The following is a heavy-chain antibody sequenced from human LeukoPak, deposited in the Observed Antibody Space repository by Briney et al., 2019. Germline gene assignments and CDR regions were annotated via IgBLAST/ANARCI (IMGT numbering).Heavy chain of an antibody. CDR1: GYTFTSYY. CDR2: INPSGGST. CDR3: ARDPGYSYGDSYYYYYMDV. Sequence: ASVKVSCKASGYTFTSYYMHWVRQAPGQGLEWMGIINPSGGSTSYAQKFQGRVTMTRDMSTSTVYMELSSLRSEDTAVYYCARDPGYSYGDSYYYYYMDVWGKGTTVTVSS. J-gene: IGHJ6*03. V-gene: IGHV1-46*01. D-gene: IGHD5-18*01.